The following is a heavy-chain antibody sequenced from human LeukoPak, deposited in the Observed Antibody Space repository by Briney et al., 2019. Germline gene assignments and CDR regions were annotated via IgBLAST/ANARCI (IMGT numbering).Heavy chain of an antibody. CDR3: ARGPYDSSGMYYFDY. CDR1: GGSFSGYY. D-gene: IGHD3-22*01. Sequence: KASETLSLTCAVYGGSFSGYYWSWIRQPPGKGLEWIGEINHSGSTNYNPSLKSRVTISVDTSKNQFSLKLSSVTAADTAVYYCARGPYDSSGMYYFDYWGQGTLVTVSS. V-gene: IGHV4-34*01. J-gene: IGHJ4*02. CDR2: INHSGST.